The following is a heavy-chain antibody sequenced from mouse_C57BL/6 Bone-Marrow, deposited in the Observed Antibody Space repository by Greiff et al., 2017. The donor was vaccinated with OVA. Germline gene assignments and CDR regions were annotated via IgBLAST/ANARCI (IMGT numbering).Heavy chain of an antibody. D-gene: IGHD1-1*01. Sequence: VQVVESGPELVKPGASVKISCKASGYAFSSSWMNWVKQRPGKGLEWIGRIYPGDGDTYYNGKFKGKATLTADKSSSTAYMQLSSLTSEDSAVYFWYYPVRGDYFDYWGQGTTLTVSS. J-gene: IGHJ2*01. CDR1: GYAFSSSW. CDR3: YYPVRGDYFDY. V-gene: IGHV1-82*01. CDR2: IYPGDGDT.